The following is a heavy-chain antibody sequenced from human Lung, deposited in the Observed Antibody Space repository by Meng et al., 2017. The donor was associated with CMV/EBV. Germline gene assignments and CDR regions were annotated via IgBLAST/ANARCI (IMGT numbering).Heavy chain of an antibody. CDR1: GDSASSNSAA. Sequence: QVQLQTAGPGLLKTSQTPPLTCAVSGDSASSNSAAWNWIRQSPSGGLEWLGRTYYRSKWYNDYAVSVKSRITINPDTSKNQFSLQLNSVTPEDTAVYYCARGGMGLDYWGQGTLVTVSS. D-gene: IGHD3-16*01. J-gene: IGHJ4*02. CDR2: TYYRSKWYN. V-gene: IGHV6-1*01. CDR3: ARGGMGLDY.